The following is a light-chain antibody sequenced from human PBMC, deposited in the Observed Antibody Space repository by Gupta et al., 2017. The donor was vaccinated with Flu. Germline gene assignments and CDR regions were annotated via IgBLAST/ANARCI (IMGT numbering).Light chain of an antibody. CDR3: QQYKNRPPAIT. J-gene: IGKJ5*01. CDR1: QSVSTN. CDR2: GAS. V-gene: IGKV3-15*01. Sequence: EIVMTQSPATLSASPGERATLSCRASQSVSTNLAWYQQKPGQAPRLLIDGASTRATGIPARVSGSGSGTEFPLTIRSLQSEDFAVYYCQQYKNRPPAITFGQGTRLEIK.